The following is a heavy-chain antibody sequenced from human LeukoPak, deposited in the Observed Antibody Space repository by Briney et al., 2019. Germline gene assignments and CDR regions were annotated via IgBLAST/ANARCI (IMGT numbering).Heavy chain of an antibody. CDR2: IWHDGSNK. CDR3: ARDWLLVGEDY. D-gene: IGHD1-26*01. J-gene: IGHJ4*02. V-gene: IGHV3-33*01. CDR1: GFTFSNYG. Sequence: GGSLRLSCATSGFTFSNYGMHWVRQAPGKGLEWVAVIWHDGSNKYYADSVKGRFIISRDNSKNTLYLQMNSLRVEDTTVYYCARDWLLVGEDYWGQGTLVTVSS.